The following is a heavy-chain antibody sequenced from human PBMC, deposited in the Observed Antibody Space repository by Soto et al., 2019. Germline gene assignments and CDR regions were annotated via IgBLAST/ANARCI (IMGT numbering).Heavy chain of an antibody. CDR2: IWYDGSNK. J-gene: IGHJ5*02. D-gene: IGHD6-13*01. CDR3: ARAGYSSSWYQEDFLLGVSWFDP. Sequence: GGSLRLSCAASGFTFSSYGMHWVRQAPGKGLEWVAVIWYDGSNKYYADSVKGRFTISRDNSKNTLYLQMNSLRAEDTAVYYCARAGYSSSWYQEDFLLGVSWFDPWGQGTLVTVSS. CDR1: GFTFSSYG. V-gene: IGHV3-33*01.